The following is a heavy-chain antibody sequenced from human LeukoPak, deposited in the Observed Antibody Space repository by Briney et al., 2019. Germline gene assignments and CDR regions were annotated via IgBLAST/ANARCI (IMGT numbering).Heavy chain of an antibody. V-gene: IGHV3-53*01. Sequence: GGSLRLSCAASGFTGSNNYVSWVRQAPGKGLEWVSVIHSSGGTYYADSVKGRFTISRDTSKNTLYLQINSLRVEDTAVYYCIVFGDSNHWGQGTLVTVSS. J-gene: IGHJ5*02. CDR1: GFTGSNNY. CDR3: IVFGDSNH. D-gene: IGHD4-17*01. CDR2: IHSSGGT.